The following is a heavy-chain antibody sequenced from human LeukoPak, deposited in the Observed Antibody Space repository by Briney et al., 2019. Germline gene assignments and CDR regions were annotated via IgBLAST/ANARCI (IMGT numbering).Heavy chain of an antibody. CDR1: GGSISSSSYY. CDR3: ARHVGGTMIVGPTDY. Sequence: SETLSLTCTVSGGSISSSSYYWGWIRQPPGKGLEWIGSIYYSGSTYYNPSLKSRVTISVDTSKNQFSQKLSSVTAADTAVYYCARHVGGTMIVGPTDYWGQGTLVTVSS. V-gene: IGHV4-39*01. CDR2: IYYSGST. D-gene: IGHD3-22*01. J-gene: IGHJ4*02.